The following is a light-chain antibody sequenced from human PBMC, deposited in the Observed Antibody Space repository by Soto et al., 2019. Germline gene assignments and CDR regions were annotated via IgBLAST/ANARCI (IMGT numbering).Light chain of an antibody. CDR1: SSDVGAYNY. V-gene: IGLV2-14*01. J-gene: IGLJ1*01. CDR2: GVT. CDR3: FSHRGGDSHV. Sequence: QSALTQPASVSGSPGQSITISCTGTSSDVGAYNYVSWYQQHPGKAPKLMIYGVTNRPSGVSNRFSGSKTGNTASLTISGLQAEDEADYYCFSHRGGDSHVFGTGTKLTVL.